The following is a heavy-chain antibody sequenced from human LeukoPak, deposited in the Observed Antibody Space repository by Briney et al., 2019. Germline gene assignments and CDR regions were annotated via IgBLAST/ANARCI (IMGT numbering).Heavy chain of an antibody. CDR1: GFTFSSYA. J-gene: IGHJ4*02. CDR2: ISGSGGST. V-gene: IGHV3-23*01. Sequence: PGGSLRLSCAASGFTFSSYAMSWVRQAPGKGLEWVSAISGSGGSTYYADSVKGRFSISRDNSKSMLYLQMNSLRAEDTAVYYCAKGRSMIVATTVAYWGQGTLVTVSS. D-gene: IGHD3-22*01. CDR3: AKGRSMIVATTVAY.